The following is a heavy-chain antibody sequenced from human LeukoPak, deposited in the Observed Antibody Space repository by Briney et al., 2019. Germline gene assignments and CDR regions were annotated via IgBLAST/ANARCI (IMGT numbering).Heavy chain of an antibody. D-gene: IGHD1-26*01. CDR1: GFTFSSYG. CDR2: IWYDGSNK. CDR3: ARSGLLAPYFDY. Sequence: GGPLRLSCAASGFTFSSYGMHWVRQAPGKGLEWVAVIWYDGSNKYYADSVKGRFTISRDNSKNTLYLQMNSLRAEDTAVYYCARSGLLAPYFDYWGQGTLVTVSS. J-gene: IGHJ4*02. V-gene: IGHV3-33*01.